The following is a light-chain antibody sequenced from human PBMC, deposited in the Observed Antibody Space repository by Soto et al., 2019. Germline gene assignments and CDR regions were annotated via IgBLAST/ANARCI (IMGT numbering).Light chain of an antibody. CDR1: QSVSSK. Sequence: EIGMTQSPATLSVSPGERATLSCRASQSVSSKLAWYQQKPGQGPRLLIYGASPRATGIPARFSGSGSGTEFTLTISSLQSEDFAVYYCQHYSTWLWTFGQGTKVDIK. CDR3: QHYSTWLWT. J-gene: IGKJ1*01. CDR2: GAS. V-gene: IGKV3-15*01.